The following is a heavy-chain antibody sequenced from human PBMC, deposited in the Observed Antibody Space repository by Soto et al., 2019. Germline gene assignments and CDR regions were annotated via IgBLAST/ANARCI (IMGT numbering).Heavy chain of an antibody. D-gene: IGHD1-1*01. Sequence: QVQLVESGGGVVQPGRSLRLSCAASGFTFSSYAMHWVRQAPGKGLEWVAVISYDGSNKYYADSVKGRFTISRDNSKNKXYLQMNSLRAEDTAVYYCAREAPATRRYAANYFDYWGQGTLVTVSS. V-gene: IGHV3-30-3*01. CDR2: ISYDGSNK. CDR1: GFTFSSYA. CDR3: AREAPATRRYAANYFDY. J-gene: IGHJ4*02.